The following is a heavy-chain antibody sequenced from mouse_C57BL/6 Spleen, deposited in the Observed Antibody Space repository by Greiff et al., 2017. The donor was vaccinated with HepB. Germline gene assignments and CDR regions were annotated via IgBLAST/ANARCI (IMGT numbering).Heavy chain of an antibody. CDR3: ARYDGYYSYWYFDV. Sequence: EVQLVESGGGLVQPGGSLSLSCAASGFTFTDYYMSWVRQPPGKALEWLGFIRNKANGYTTEYSASVKGRFTISRDNSQRILYLQMNALRAEDSATYYCARYDGYYSYWYFDVWGTGTTVTVSS. CDR1: GFTFTDYY. J-gene: IGHJ1*03. D-gene: IGHD2-3*01. CDR2: IRNKANGYTT. V-gene: IGHV7-3*01.